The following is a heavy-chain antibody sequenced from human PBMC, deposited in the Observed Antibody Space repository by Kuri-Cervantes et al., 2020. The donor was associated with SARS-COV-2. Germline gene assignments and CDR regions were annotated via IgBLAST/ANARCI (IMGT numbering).Heavy chain of an antibody. V-gene: IGHV1-69*13. CDR1: GGTFSSYS. CDR2: IIPTFDTA. Sequence: SVKVSCKASGGTFSSYSVNWVRQAPGQGLEWMGRIIPTFDTATYAQKFQGRVIFTADESSSTAYMEVNSLTSEDTAVYYCARKISITILVRVWQYFDYWGQGTLVTVSS. J-gene: IGHJ4*02. CDR3: ARKISITILVRVWQYFDY. D-gene: IGHD3-3*01.